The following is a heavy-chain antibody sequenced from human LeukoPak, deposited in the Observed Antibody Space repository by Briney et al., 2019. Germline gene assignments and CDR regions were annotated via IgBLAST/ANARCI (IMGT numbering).Heavy chain of an antibody. D-gene: IGHD3-10*01. CDR1: GDTLASLG. J-gene: IGHJ4*02. Sequence: ASVKVSCKASGDTLASLGVSWVRQAPGQGLAWVGWVSAYNGNTNYAQKFQGRVTMTTDTSASTAYMEVRRMRSDKMLVYSCARDHDHYGSGSYYKEWGQGTVVTVSS. V-gene: IGHV1-18*03. CDR3: ARDHDHYGSGSYYKE. CDR2: VSAYNGNT.